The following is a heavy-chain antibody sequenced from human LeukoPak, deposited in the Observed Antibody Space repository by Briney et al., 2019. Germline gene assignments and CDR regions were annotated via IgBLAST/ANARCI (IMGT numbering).Heavy chain of an antibody. CDR1: GGSISSYY. V-gene: IGHV4-59*08. CDR3: ARGPGTSGYYYVLLYYFDY. CDR2: IYYSGST. Sequence: SETLSLTCTVSGGSISSYYWSWIRQPPGKGLEYIGYIYYSGSTNYNPSLKSRVTISVDTSKNQFSLKLSSVTAADTAVYYCARGPGTSGYYYVLLYYFDYWGQGTLVTVSS. J-gene: IGHJ4*02. D-gene: IGHD3-22*01.